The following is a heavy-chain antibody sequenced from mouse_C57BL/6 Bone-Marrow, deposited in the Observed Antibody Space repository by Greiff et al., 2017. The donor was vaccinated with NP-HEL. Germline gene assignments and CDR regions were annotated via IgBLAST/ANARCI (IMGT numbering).Heavy chain of an antibody. Sequence: QVQLQQPGAELVMPGASVKLSCKASGYTFTSYWMHWVKQRPGQGLEWIGEIDPSDSYTNYNQKFKGKSTLTVDKSSSTAYMQLSSLTSEDSAVYYCAREGDYGSSWDYGGQGTTLTVSS. V-gene: IGHV1-69*01. CDR2: IDPSDSYT. J-gene: IGHJ2*01. CDR3: AREGDYGSSWDY. D-gene: IGHD1-1*01. CDR1: GYTFTSYW.